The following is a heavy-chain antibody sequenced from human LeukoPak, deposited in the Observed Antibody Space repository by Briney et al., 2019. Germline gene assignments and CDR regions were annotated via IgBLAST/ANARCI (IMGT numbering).Heavy chain of an antibody. J-gene: IGHJ4*02. Sequence: GGSLRLSCTVSGFTVSSNSMSWVRQAPGKGLEWVSFIYSDNTHYSDSVKGRFTISRDNSKNTLYLQMNSLRAEDTAVYYCARHAIAYYCDYWGQGTLVTVSS. CDR2: IYSDNT. CDR1: GFTVSSNS. V-gene: IGHV3-53*01. CDR3: ARHAIAYYCDY. D-gene: IGHD2-8*01.